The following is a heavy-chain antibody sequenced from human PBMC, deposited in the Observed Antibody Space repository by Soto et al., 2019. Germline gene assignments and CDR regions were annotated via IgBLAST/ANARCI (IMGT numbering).Heavy chain of an antibody. J-gene: IGHJ4*02. CDR1: GYTFTSYG. CDR2: ISAYNGNT. V-gene: IGHV1-18*01. Sequence: GASVKVSCKASGYTFTSYGISWVRQAPGQGLEWMGWISAYNGNTNYAQKLQGRVTMTTDTSTSTAYMELRSLRSDDTAVYYCAKQQGVYSSGWYYDYWGQGTLVTVSS. D-gene: IGHD6-19*01. CDR3: AKQQGVYSSGWYYDY.